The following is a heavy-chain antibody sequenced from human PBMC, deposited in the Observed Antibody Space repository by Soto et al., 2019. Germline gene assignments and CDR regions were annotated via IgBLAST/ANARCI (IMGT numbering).Heavy chain of an antibody. Sequence: QVQLQESGPGLVKPSQTLSLTCTVSGGSISSGGYYWSWIRQHPGKGLEWIGYIYYSGSTYYNPSLKSRVTISVDTSKNQFSLKLSSVTAADTAVYYCARAYGSGTYYYYGMDVWGQGTTVTVSS. CDR2: IYYSGST. J-gene: IGHJ6*02. CDR3: ARAYGSGTYYYYGMDV. D-gene: IGHD3-10*01. CDR1: GGSISSGGYY. V-gene: IGHV4-31*03.